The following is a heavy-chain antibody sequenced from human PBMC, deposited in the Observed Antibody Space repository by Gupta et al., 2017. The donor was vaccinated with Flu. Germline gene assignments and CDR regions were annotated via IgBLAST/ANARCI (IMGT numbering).Heavy chain of an antibody. D-gene: IGHD2-2*01. CDR1: GYSISSGYC. Sequence: QVQLQESGPGLVKPSETLSLTCAVSGYSISSGYCWGWIRQPPGKGLEWIGSIYHSGSTYYNPSLKSRVTISVDTSKNQFSLKLSSVTAADTAVYYCARVGCSSTSCYYYFDYWGQGTLVTVSS. CDR2: IYHSGST. J-gene: IGHJ4*02. V-gene: IGHV4-38-2*01. CDR3: ARVGCSSTSCYYYFDY.